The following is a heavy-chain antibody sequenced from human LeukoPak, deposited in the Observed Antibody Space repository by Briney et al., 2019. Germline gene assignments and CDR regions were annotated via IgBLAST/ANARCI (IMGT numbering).Heavy chain of an antibody. CDR1: GFTVSSNY. CDR2: IYSGGST. V-gene: IGHV3-66*01. J-gene: IGHJ4*02. CDR3: ATPGKYNWNDGTVY. Sequence: GGSLRLSCAASGFTVSSNYMSWVRQAPGKGLEWVSVIYSGGSTYYADSVKGRFTISRDNSKNTLYLQMNSLRAEDTAVYYCATPGKYNWNDGTVYWGQGTLVTVSS. D-gene: IGHD1-1*01.